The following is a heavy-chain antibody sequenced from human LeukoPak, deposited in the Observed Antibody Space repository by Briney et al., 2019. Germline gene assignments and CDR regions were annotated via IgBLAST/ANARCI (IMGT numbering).Heavy chain of an antibody. J-gene: IGHJ6*02. D-gene: IGHD6-13*01. CDR1: GYTFTSYG. Sequence: GASVKVSCKASGYTFTSYGISWVRQAPGQGLEWMGWISAYNGNTNYAQKFQGRVTMTRNTSISTAYMELSSLRSEDTAVYYCARGGYSSSWYNYYGMDVWGQGTTVTVSS. CDR2: ISAYNGNT. CDR3: ARGGYSSSWYNYYGMDV. V-gene: IGHV1-18*01.